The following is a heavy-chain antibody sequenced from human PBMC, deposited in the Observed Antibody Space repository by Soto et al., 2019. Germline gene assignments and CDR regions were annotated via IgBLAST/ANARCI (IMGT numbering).Heavy chain of an antibody. J-gene: IGHJ4*02. CDR2: TYYRSKWYD. CDR3: ARARYYASGSRTSYYFDY. CDR1: GDSDSSKSVA. D-gene: IGHD3-10*01. V-gene: IGHV6-1*01. Sequence: SQTLSLTCAIFGDSDSSKSVAWNWIRQSPSRGLEWLGRTYYRSKWYDDYAVSVKSRITINPDTSKNQFSLKLSSVTAADTAVYYCARARYYASGSRTSYYFDYWGQGTLVTVSS.